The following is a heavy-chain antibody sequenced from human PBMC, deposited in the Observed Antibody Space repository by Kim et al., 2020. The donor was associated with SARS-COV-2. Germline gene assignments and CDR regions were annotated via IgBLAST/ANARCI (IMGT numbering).Heavy chain of an antibody. Sequence: GRSTISRDNSKNTLYLQMNSLRAEDTAVYYCASPVGYSSKWGNYYYGMDVWGQGTTVTVSS. J-gene: IGHJ6*02. CDR3: ASPVGYSSKWGNYYYGMDV. V-gene: IGHV3-30*01. D-gene: IGHD6-13*01.